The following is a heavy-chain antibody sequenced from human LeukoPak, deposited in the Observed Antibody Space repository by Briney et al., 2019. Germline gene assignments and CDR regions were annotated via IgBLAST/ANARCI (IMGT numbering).Heavy chain of an antibody. V-gene: IGHV4-61*05. CDR2: IYYSGST. CDR3: ARALRGLPHFEY. D-gene: IGHD3-10*01. CDR1: GGSISSTSYY. J-gene: IGHJ4*02. Sequence: SETLSLTCTVSGGSISSTSYYWGWIRQPPGKGLEWIGYIYYSGSTNYSPSLKSRVTISVDTSKNQFSLKLSSVTAADTAVYYCARALRGLPHFEYWGQGTLVTVSS.